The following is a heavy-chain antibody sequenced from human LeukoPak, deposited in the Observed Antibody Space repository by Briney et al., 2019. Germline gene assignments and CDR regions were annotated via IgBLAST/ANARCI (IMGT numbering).Heavy chain of an antibody. V-gene: IGHV3-30*18. CDR3: AKDNNFSYYYYGMDV. CDR2: ISYDGSNK. J-gene: IGHJ6*02. CDR1: GFTFSSYG. D-gene: IGHD3-3*01. Sequence: GRSLRLSCAASGFTFSSYGMHWARQAPGKGLEWVAVISYDGSNKYYADSVKGRFTISRDNSKNTLYLQMNSLRAEDTAVYYCAKDNNFSYYYYGMDVWGQGTTVTVSS.